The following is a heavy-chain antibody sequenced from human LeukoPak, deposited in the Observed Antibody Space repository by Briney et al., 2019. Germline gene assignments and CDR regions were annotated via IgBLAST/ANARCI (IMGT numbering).Heavy chain of an antibody. V-gene: IGHV3-7*01. CDR3: ARTGDYGSGRYFRPFDY. CDR2: IKQDGSEK. D-gene: IGHD3-10*01. Sequence: GGSPRLSCAASGFTFSSYWMSWVRQAPGKGLEWVANIKQDGSEKYYVDSVKGRFTISRDNAKKSLFLQMNSLRAEDTTVYYCARTGDYGSGRYFRPFDYWGQGTLVTVSS. J-gene: IGHJ4*02. CDR1: GFTFSSYW.